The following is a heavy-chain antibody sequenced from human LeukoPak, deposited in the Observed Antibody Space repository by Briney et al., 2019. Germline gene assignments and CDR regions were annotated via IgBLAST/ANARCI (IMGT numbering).Heavy chain of an antibody. J-gene: IGHJ4*02. Sequence: SETLSLTCTVSGGSISSSSYYWGWIRQPPGKGLEWIGSIYYSGSTYYNPSLKSGVTISVDTSKNQFSLKLSSVTAADTAVYYCARNIAVAGTGLPAFDYWGQGTLVTVSS. V-gene: IGHV4-39*01. CDR2: IYYSGST. D-gene: IGHD6-19*01. CDR1: GGSISSSSYY. CDR3: ARNIAVAGTGLPAFDY.